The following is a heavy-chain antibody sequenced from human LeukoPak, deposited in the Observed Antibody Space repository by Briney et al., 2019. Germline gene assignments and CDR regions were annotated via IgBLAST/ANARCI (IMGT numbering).Heavy chain of an antibody. D-gene: IGHD5-18*01. CDR1: GFTLSSYA. V-gene: IGHV3-23*01. J-gene: IGHJ4*02. CDR3: AKERIQLWFHLFDY. Sequence: GGSLRLSCAASGFTLSSYAMSWVRQAPGKGLEWVSATSGSGGSTYYADSVKGRFTISRDNSKNTLYLQMNSLRAEGTAVYYCAKERIQLWFHLFDYWGQGTLVTVSS. CDR2: TSGSGGST.